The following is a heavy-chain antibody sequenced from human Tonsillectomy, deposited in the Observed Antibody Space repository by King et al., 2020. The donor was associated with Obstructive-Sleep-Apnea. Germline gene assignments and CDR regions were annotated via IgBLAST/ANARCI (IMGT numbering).Heavy chain of an antibody. J-gene: IGHJ4*02. D-gene: IGHD3-9*01. V-gene: IGHV3-30*18. Sequence: VQLVESGGGVVQPGRSLRLSCAASGFTFSSYGMHWVRQAPGKGLEWVAVISYDGSNKYYADSVKGRFTISRDNSKKTLYLQMNSLRAEDTAVYYCAKGAWGYDILTGLHWGQGTLVTVSS. CDR2: ISYDGSNK. CDR3: AKGAWGYDILTGLH. CDR1: GFTFSSYG.